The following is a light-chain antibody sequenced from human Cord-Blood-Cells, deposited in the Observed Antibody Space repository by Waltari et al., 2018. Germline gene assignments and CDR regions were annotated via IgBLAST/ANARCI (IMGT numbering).Light chain of an antibody. V-gene: IGLV3-1*01. Sequence: SYELTRPPSVSVSPGQTASITCSGAKLGDKYACWYQQKPGQSPVLVIYQDSKRPSGIPERFSGSNSGNTATLTISGTQAMDEADYYCQAWDSSTAVFGTGTKVTVL. CDR3: QAWDSSTAV. CDR1: KLGDKY. CDR2: QDS. J-gene: IGLJ1*01.